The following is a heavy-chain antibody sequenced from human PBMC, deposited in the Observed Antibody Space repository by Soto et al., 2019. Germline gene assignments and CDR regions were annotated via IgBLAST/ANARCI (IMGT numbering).Heavy chain of an antibody. V-gene: IGHV3-21*01. D-gene: IGHD2-2*01. Sequence: GGSLRLSCAASGFTFSSYSMNWVRQAPGKGLEWVSSISSSSSYIYYADSVKGRFTISRDNAKNSLYLQMNSLRAEDTAVYYCARVPNMVVEPATGYYYYYGMDVWGQGTTVTVSS. CDR3: ARVPNMVVEPATGYYYYYGMDV. J-gene: IGHJ6*02. CDR2: ISSSSSYI. CDR1: GFTFSSYS.